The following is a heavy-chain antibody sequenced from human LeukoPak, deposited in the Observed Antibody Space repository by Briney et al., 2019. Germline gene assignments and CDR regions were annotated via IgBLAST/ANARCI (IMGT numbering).Heavy chain of an antibody. Sequence: SGTLSLTCAASGGSISSGHWWSWVRQPPGKGLEWIAEFYHSGITNYNPSLRSRLTISVDKSKNQFSLRLTSVTAADTAVYYCVRDHSTSSLDSWGQGTLVTVSS. CDR3: VRDHSTSSLDS. V-gene: IGHV4-4*02. CDR2: FYHSGIT. D-gene: IGHD6-6*01. CDR1: GGSISSGHW. J-gene: IGHJ5*01.